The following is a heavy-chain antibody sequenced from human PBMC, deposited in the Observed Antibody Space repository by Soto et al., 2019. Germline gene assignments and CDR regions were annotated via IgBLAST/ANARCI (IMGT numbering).Heavy chain of an antibody. J-gene: IGHJ6*02. V-gene: IGHV1-69*13. CDR1: GGTFSSYA. Sequence: GASVQVSCKASGGTFSSYAISWVRQAPGQGLEWMGGIIPIFGTANYAQKFQGRVTITADESTSTAYMELSSLRSEDTAVYYCARDSVRTPGTTPYYYYGMDVWGQGTTVTVSS. D-gene: IGHD1-7*01. CDR3: ARDSVRTPGTTPYYYYGMDV. CDR2: IIPIFGTA.